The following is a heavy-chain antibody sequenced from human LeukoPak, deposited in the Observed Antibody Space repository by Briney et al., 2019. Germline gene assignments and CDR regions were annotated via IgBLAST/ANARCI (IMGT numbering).Heavy chain of an antibody. J-gene: IGHJ6*02. CDR3: AKSPVPYCSGGSCYGMDV. D-gene: IGHD2-15*01. CDR1: GFTFSSYA. Sequence: GGSLRLSCAASGFTFSSYAMSWVRRAPGKGLEWVSVISGSGGSTYYADSVKGRFTISRDNSKNTLYLQMNSLRVEDTAGYYCAKSPVPYCSGGSCYGMDVWGQGTTVTVSS. CDR2: ISGSGGST. V-gene: IGHV3-23*01.